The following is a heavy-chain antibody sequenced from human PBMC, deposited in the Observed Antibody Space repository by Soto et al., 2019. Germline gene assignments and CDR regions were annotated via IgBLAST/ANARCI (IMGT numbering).Heavy chain of an antibody. V-gene: IGHV3-74*01. Sequence: GGSLRLSCAASGFTFRDHWMHWVRQAPGKGLVWVSRINSDGSTTTYADSVKGRFTISRDNAKSTLYLQLNSLRAEDTALYYCARGYSSGPDYWGQGTLVTAPQ. CDR3: ARGYSSGPDY. CDR1: GFTFRDHW. D-gene: IGHD6-19*01. J-gene: IGHJ4*02. CDR2: INSDGSTT.